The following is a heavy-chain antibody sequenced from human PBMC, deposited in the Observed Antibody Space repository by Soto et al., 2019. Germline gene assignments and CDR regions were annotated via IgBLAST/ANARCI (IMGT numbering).Heavy chain of an antibody. Sequence: GESLKISCKGSGYSFTSYWISWVRQMPGKGLEWMGRIDPSDSYTNYSPSFQGHVTISADKSISTAYLQWSSLKASDTAMYYCARTSMKSGGYSYGHGGRAVGGKGTTVPVSS. D-gene: IGHD5-18*01. CDR3: ARTSMKSGGYSYGHGGRAV. CDR1: GYSFTSYW. J-gene: IGHJ6*04. V-gene: IGHV5-10-1*01. CDR2: IDPSDSYT.